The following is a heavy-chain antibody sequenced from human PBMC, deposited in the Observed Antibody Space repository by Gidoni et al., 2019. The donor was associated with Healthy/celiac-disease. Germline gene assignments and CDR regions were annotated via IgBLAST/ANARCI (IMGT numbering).Heavy chain of an antibody. CDR2: IKSKTDGGTT. CDR1: GFNFSNAW. V-gene: IGHV3-15*01. D-gene: IGHD2-2*01. CDR3: TTDIVVVPAAMIVPTDTNWFDP. Sequence: EVQLVESGGGLVKPGGSLRLSCAASGFNFSNAWMSWVRQAPGKGLEWVGRIKSKTDGGTTDYAAPVKGRFTISRDDSKNTLYLQMNSLKTEDTAVYYCTTDIVVVPAAMIVPTDTNWFDPWGQGTLVTVSS. J-gene: IGHJ5*02.